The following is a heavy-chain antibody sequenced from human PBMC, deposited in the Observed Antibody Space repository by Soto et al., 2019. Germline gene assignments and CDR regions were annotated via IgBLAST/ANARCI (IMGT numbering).Heavy chain of an antibody. V-gene: IGHV1-69*01. D-gene: IGHD3-10*01. J-gene: IGHJ6*02. CDR2: IIPIFGTA. CDR1: GGTFSSYA. Sequence: QVQLVQSGAEVKKPGSSVKVSCKASGGTFSSYAISWVRQAPGQELEWMGGIIPIFGTANYAQKFQGRVTITADESTSTAYMELSSLRSEDTAVYYCARATMVRGVAPGYYYGMDVWGQGTTVTVSS. CDR3: ARATMVRGVAPGYYYGMDV.